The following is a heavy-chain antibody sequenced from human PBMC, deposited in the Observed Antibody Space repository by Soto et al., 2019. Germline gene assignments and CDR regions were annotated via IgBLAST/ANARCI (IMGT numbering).Heavy chain of an antibody. CDR3: AREGIAAAGFAYYYYGMDV. CDR2: ISAYNGNT. J-gene: IGHJ6*02. D-gene: IGHD6-13*01. CDR1: GYTFTSYG. V-gene: IGHV1-18*04. Sequence: ASVKVSCKASGYTFTSYGIGWVRQAPGQGLEWMGWISAYNGNTNYAQKLQGRVTMTTDTSTSTAYMELRGLRSDDTAVYYCAREGIAAAGFAYYYYGMDVWGQGTTVTVSS.